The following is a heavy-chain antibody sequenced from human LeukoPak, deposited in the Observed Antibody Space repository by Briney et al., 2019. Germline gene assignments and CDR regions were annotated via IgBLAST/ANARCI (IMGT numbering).Heavy chain of an antibody. CDR3: AKQGTFTSSSSWFLDS. CDR2: IWYDGSEK. V-gene: IGHV3-33*06. CDR1: GFTFRYG. Sequence: TLRLSCAASGFTFRYGIHWVRQAPGKGLEWVGVIWYDGSEKEYAESVKGRFTISRDNSKNTVYLQMTSLRVEDTAMYYCAKQGTFTSSSSWFLDSWGQGTLVTVSS. J-gene: IGHJ4*02. D-gene: IGHD6-13*01.